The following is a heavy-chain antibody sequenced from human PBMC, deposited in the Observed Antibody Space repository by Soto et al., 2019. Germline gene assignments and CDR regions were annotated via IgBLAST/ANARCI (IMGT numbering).Heavy chain of an antibody. CDR3: AKDVGPYCSSTSCYVYYFDY. CDR1: GFTFSSYA. V-gene: IGHV3-23*01. Sequence: GGSLRLSCAASGFTFSSYAMSWVRQAPGKGLEWVSAISGSGGSTYYADSVKGRFTISRDNSKNTLYLQMNSLRAEDTAVYYCAKDVGPYCSSTSCYVYYFDYWGQGTLVTVSS. D-gene: IGHD2-2*01. J-gene: IGHJ4*02. CDR2: ISGSGGST.